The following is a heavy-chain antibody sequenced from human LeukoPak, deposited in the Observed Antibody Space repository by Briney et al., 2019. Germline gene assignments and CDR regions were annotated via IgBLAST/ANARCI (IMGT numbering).Heavy chain of an antibody. D-gene: IGHD2-2*01. CDR3: AVVVVPAAVDY. CDR2: ISGSSSYI. CDR1: GFTFSSYS. J-gene: IGHJ4*02. V-gene: IGHV3-21*01. Sequence: GGSLRPSCAASGFTFSSYSMNWVRQAPGKGLEWVSSISGSSSYIYYADSVKGRFTISRDNAKNSLYLQMNSLRAEYTAVYYCAVVVVPAAVDYWGQGTLVTVSS.